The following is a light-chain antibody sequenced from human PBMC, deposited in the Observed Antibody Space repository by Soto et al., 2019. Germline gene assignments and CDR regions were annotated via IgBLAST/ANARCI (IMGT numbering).Light chain of an antibody. J-gene: IGLJ2*01. V-gene: IGLV1-51*01. CDR2: DNN. CDR3: GTWDSSLSASVV. Sequence: QSVLTQPPSVSAAPGQKVTISCSGSSSNIGNNYVSWYQQLPGTAPKLLIYDNNKRPSGIPDRFSGSKSGTSATLGITGLQTGDEVDYYCGTWDSSLSASVVFGGGTKLTVL. CDR1: SSNIGNNY.